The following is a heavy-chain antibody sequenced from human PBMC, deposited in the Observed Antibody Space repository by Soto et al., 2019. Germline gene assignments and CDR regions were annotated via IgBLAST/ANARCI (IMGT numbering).Heavy chain of an antibody. D-gene: IGHD6-13*01. CDR3: ASLPQQLVDF. CDR1: GFTFSDYY. J-gene: IGHJ4*02. CDR2: ISGSGSYT. Sequence: QVHLVESGGGLVKPGGSMRLSCAASGFTFSDYYMSWIRQAPGKGLEWVSYISGSGSYTNYADSVKGQFTISRDNAKNSLYLQMNSLTAEDTAVYYCASLPQQLVDFWGQGTLGTVSS. V-gene: IGHV3-11*06.